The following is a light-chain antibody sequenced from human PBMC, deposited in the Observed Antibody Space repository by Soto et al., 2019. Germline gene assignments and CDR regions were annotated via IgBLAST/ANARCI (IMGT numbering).Light chain of an antibody. V-gene: IGKV3-11*01. J-gene: IGKJ5*01. CDR2: DAS. CDR3: QQRSNWPSIT. Sequence: EIVLTQSPATLSLSPGERATLSCRASQSVISDLAWFQQKPGPAPRLLIYDASNRATGIPARFSGSGSGTDFTLTISSLEPEDFAVYYCQQRSNWPSITFGQGTRLESK. CDR1: QSVISD.